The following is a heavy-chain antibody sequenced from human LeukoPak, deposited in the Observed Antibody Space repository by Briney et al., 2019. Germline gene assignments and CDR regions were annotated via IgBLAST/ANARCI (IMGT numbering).Heavy chain of an antibody. Sequence: SETLSLTCAAYGGSFSGYYWSWIRQPPGKGLEWIGEINHSGSTNYNPSLKSRVTISVDTSKNQFSLKLSSVTAADTAVYYCARDFFGQQLAFYYYYGMDVWGQGTTVTVSS. CDR2: INHSGST. D-gene: IGHD6-13*01. CDR3: ARDFFGQQLAFYYYYGMDV. V-gene: IGHV4-34*01. J-gene: IGHJ6*02. CDR1: GGSFSGYY.